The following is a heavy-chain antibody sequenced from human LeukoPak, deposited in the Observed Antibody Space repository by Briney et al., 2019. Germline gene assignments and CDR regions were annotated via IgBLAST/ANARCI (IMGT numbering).Heavy chain of an antibody. J-gene: IGHJ5*02. CDR2: INPSGGST. V-gene: IGHV1-46*01. CDR3: ARDPGGIAAADLVP. Sequence: GASVKVSCKASGYTFTSYYMHWVRQAPGQGLEWMGIINPSGGSTSYAQKFQGRVTITTDESTSTAYMELSSLRSEDTAVYYCARDPGGIAAADLVPWGQGTLVTVSS. CDR1: GYTFTSYY. D-gene: IGHD6-13*01.